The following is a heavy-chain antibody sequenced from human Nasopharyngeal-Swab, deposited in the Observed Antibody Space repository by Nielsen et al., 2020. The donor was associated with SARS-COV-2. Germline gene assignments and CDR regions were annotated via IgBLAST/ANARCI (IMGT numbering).Heavy chain of an antibody. J-gene: IGHJ6*02. CDR1: GYTFTSYY. CDR3: ARDSRYSSSWYWSYYYYYGMDV. Sequence: ASVKVSCKASGYTFTSYYMHWVRQAPGQGLEWMGIINPSGGSTNYAQKFQGRVTMTRDTSISTAYMELSRLRSDDTAVYYCARDSRYSSSWYWSYYYYYGMDVWGQGTTVTVSS. V-gene: IGHV1-2*02. D-gene: IGHD6-13*01. CDR2: INPSGGST.